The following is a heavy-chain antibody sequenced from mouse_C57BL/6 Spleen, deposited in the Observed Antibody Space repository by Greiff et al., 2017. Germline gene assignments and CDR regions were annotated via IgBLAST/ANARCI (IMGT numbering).Heavy chain of an antibody. CDR3: AREGLLLAWFAY. CDR1: GFTFSSYA. CDR2: ISDGGSYT. J-gene: IGHJ3*01. V-gene: IGHV5-4*01. D-gene: IGHD2-3*01. Sequence: EVMLVESGGGLVKPGGSLKLSCAASGFTFSSYAMSWVRQTPEKRLEWVATISDGGSYTYYPDNVKGRFTISRDNAKNNLYLQMSHLKSEDTAMYYCAREGLLLAWFAYWGQGTLVTVSA.